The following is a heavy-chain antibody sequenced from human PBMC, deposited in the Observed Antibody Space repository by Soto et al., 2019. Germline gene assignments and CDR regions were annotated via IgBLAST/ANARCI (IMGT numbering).Heavy chain of an antibody. D-gene: IGHD1-26*01. V-gene: IGHV3-30-3*01. J-gene: IGHJ3*02. Sequence: GGSLRLSCAASGFTFSSYAMHWVRQAPGKGLEWVAVISYDGSNKYYADSVKGRFTISRDNSKNTLYLQMNSLRAEDTAVYYCARDKEDSYYAFDIWGQGTMVTVSS. CDR1: GFTFSSYA. CDR2: ISYDGSNK. CDR3: ARDKEDSYYAFDI.